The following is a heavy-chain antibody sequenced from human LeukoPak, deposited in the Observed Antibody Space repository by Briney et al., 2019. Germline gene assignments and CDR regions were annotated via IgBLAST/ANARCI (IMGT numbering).Heavy chain of an antibody. J-gene: IGHJ4*02. D-gene: IGHD6-19*01. V-gene: IGHV3-30*02. CDR1: GFTFNTYG. Sequence: TGGSPRLSCVASGFTFNTYGMNWVRQAPGKGLEWVSFLRYDGKNQYYADSVKGRFTISRDNPNNTVYLQMNSLRPEDTAVYYCAKDPVAGAPTYYFDNWGQGTRVTVSS. CDR2: LRYDGKNQ. CDR3: AKDPVAGAPTYYFDN.